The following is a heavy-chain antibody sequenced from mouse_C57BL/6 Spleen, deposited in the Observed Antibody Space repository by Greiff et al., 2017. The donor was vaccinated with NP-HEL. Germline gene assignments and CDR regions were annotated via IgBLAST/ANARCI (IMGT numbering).Heavy chain of an antibody. D-gene: IGHD1-1*01. CDR2: LYPGDGDT. Sequence: QVQLKESGPELVKPGASVKISCKASGYAFSSSWMNWVKQRPGKGLEWIGRLYPGDGDTNYNGKFKGKATLTADKSSSTAYMQLSSLTSEDSAVYFCARGYGSSYVGYWGQGTTLTVSS. CDR1: GYAFSSSW. J-gene: IGHJ2*01. CDR3: ARGYGSSYVGY. V-gene: IGHV1-82*01.